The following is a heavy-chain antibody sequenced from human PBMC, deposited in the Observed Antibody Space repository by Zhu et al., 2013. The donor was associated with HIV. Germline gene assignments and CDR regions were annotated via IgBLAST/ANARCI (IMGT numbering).Heavy chain of an antibody. D-gene: IGHD4-4*01. CDR2: INPNSGGT. CDR3: ARDSYVGTTVGDFDY. CDR1: GYSFIGFY. J-gene: IGHJ4*02. V-gene: IGHV1-2*02. Sequence: QVQLVQSGAEVKKPGASVKVSCKASGYSFIGFYMHWVRQAPGQGLEWMGWINPNSGGTNYAQKFQGRITMTSDTSSSTAYMELSRLRSDDTAVYYCARDSYVGTTVGDFDYWGQGTLVTVSS.